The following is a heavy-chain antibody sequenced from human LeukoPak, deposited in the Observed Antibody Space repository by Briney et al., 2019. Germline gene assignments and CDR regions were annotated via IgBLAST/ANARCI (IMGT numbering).Heavy chain of an antibody. CDR3: ARVGGSYKEDYYYYYMDV. V-gene: IGHV3-21*01. CDR2: ISSTSSYI. Sequence: AGGSLRLSCAAPGFTFSSYSMNWVRQAPGKGLEWVSSISSTSSYIYYADSVKGLFTISRDNAKNSLYLQMNSLRAEDTAVYYCARVGGSYKEDYYYYYMDVWGKGTTVTVSS. J-gene: IGHJ6*03. CDR1: GFTFSSYS. D-gene: IGHD1-26*01.